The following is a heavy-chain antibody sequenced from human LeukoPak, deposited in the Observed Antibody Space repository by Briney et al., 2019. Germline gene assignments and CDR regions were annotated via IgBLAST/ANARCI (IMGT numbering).Heavy chain of an antibody. D-gene: IGHD5-18*01. V-gene: IGHV3-21*01. CDR2: ISSSSSYI. CDR3: ARDGAMAGAFDT. CDR1: GFAFSSYS. Sequence: GGSLRLSCAASGFAFSSYSMNWVRQAPGKGLEWVSSISSSSSYIYYADSVKGRFTISRDNAKNSLYLQMNSLRAEDTAVYYCARDGAMAGAFDTWGQGTMVTVSS. J-gene: IGHJ3*02.